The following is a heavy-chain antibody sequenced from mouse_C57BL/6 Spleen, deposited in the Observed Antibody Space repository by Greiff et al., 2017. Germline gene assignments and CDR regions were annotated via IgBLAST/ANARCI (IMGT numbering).Heavy chain of an antibody. Sequence: EVKLQQSGPELVKPGASVKISCKASGYTFTDYYMNWVKQSHGKSLEWIGDINPNNGGTSYNQKFKGKDTLTVDKSSSTAYMELRSLTSEDSAVYYCARINLLLRYFDYWGQGTTLTVSS. V-gene: IGHV1-26*01. CDR1: GYTFTDYY. CDR3: ARINLLLRYFDY. D-gene: IGHD1-1*01. J-gene: IGHJ2*01. CDR2: INPNNGGT.